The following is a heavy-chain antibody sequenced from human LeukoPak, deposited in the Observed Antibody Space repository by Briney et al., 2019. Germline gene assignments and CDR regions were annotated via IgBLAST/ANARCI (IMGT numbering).Heavy chain of an antibody. CDR2: INHSGST. V-gene: IGHV4-34*01. CDR1: GGSFSGYY. J-gene: IGHJ3*02. Sequence: PSETLSLTCAVYGGSFSGYYWSWIRQPPGKGLEWIGEINHSGSTNYNPSLKSLVTISVDTSKNQFSLKLSSVTAADTAVYYCARRGVRAAAYAFDIWGQGTMVTVSS. D-gene: IGHD6-13*01. CDR3: ARRGVRAAAYAFDI.